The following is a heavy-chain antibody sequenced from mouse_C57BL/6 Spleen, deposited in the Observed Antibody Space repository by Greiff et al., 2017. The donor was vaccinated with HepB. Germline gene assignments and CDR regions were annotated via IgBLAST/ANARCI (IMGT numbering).Heavy chain of an antibody. J-gene: IGHJ1*03. CDR3: AREGYGSSYWYFDV. D-gene: IGHD1-1*01. V-gene: IGHV1-52*01. CDR1: GYTFTSYW. Sequence: QVQLQQPGAELVRPGSSVKLSCKASGYTFTSYWMHWVKQRPIQGLEWIGNIDPSDSETHYNQKFKDKATLTVDKSSSTAYMKLSSLTTEDSAVYYCAREGYGSSYWYFDVWGTGTTVTVSS. CDR2: IDPSDSET.